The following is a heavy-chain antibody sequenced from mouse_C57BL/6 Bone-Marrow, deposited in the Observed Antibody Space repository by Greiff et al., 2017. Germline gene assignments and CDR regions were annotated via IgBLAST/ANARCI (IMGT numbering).Heavy chain of an antibody. CDR2: IDPSDSYT. CDR3: ATGWFAY. J-gene: IGHJ3*01. V-gene: IGHV1-69*01. Sequence: QVQLQQPGAELVMPGASVKLSCKASGYTFTSYWMHWVKQRPGQGLEWIGEIDPSDSYTNYNQKFKGKSTLTVDKSSSTAYMQLSSLTSEDSAVYYCATGWFAYWGKGTLVTVSA. CDR1: GYTFTSYW.